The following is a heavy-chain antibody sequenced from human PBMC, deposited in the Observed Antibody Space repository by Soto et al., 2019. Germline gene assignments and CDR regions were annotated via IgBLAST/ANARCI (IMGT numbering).Heavy chain of an antibody. J-gene: IGHJ4*02. D-gene: IGHD6-25*01. Sequence: ASVKVSCKASGYSFSGYYIQWVRQAPGQGPEWLGWIYPNTETTDSSKKFQGRVTMTGDMSTRTVYMELRDLRSDDTAVYYCVSLQTSGWPGVHWGQGTLVTVSS. CDR3: VSLQTSGWPGVH. CDR2: IYPNTETT. V-gene: IGHV1-2*02. CDR1: GYSFSGYY.